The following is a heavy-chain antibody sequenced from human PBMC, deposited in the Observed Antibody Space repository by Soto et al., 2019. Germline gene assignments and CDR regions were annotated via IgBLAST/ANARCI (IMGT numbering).Heavy chain of an antibody. V-gene: IGHV3-11*06. D-gene: IGHD5-12*01. CDR3: ARDSIVAYFDY. Sequence: QVQLVESGGGLGKPGGSLRLSCAASGFTFSDYYMSWIRQAPGKGLEWVSYISSSSSYTNYADSVKGRFTISRDNAKNALYLQMNSLRAEDTAVYYCARDSIVAYFDYWGQGTLVTVSS. CDR2: ISSSSSYT. CDR1: GFTFSDYY. J-gene: IGHJ4*02.